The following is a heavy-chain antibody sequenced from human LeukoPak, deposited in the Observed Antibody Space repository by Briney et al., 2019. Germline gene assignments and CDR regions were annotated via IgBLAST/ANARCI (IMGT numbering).Heavy chain of an antibody. CDR3: ARDDGSSWYEGYNWFDP. CDR2: IIPILGIA. Sequence: GASVKVSCKASGGTFSSYAISWVRQAPGQGLEWMGRIIPILGIANYAQKFQGRVTITADKSTSTAYIELSSLRSEDTAVYYCARDDGSSWYEGYNWFDPWGQGTLVTVSS. D-gene: IGHD6-13*01. V-gene: IGHV1-69*04. CDR1: GGTFSSYA. J-gene: IGHJ5*02.